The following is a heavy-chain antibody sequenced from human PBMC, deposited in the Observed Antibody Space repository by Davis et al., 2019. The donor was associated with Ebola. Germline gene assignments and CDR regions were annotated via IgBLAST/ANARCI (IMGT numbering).Heavy chain of an antibody. V-gene: IGHV3-21*04. Sequence: GESLKISCAASGFTFSSYSMNWVRQAPGKGLEWVSSISSSSSYIYYADSVKGRFTISRDNAKNSLYLQMNSLRAEDTAVYYCASTWGSGYGMDVWGKGTTVTVSS. CDR3: ASTWGSGYGMDV. J-gene: IGHJ6*04. D-gene: IGHD3-10*01. CDR2: ISSSSSYI. CDR1: GFTFSSYS.